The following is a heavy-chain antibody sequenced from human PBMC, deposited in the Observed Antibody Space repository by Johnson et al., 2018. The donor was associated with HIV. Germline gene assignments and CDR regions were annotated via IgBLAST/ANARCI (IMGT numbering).Heavy chain of an antibody. Sequence: QVQLVESGGGLVKPGGSLRLSCVASGFTFSDYYMTWIRQAPRKGLEWVSYISSSGSTIYYADSVKGRFTISRDNARNSLFLPINSLRAEDTAVYYCARDQRRSSWYTEGEKVGNAFDIWGQGTMVTVSS. J-gene: IGHJ3*02. CDR1: GFTFSDYY. CDR3: ARDQRRSSWYTEGEKVGNAFDI. CDR2: ISSSGSTI. D-gene: IGHD6-13*01. V-gene: IGHV3-11*04.